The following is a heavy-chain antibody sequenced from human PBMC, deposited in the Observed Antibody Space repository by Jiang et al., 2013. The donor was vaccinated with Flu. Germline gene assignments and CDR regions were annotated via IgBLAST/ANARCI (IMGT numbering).Heavy chain of an antibody. CDR3: AKVQRRYCSSTSCSLLDY. Sequence: CAASGFTFSSYGMHWVRQAPGKGLEWVAVISYDGSNKYYADSVKGRFTISRDNSKNTLYLQMNSLRAEDTAVYYCAKVQRRYCSSTSCSLLDYWGQGTLVTVSS. J-gene: IGHJ4*02. D-gene: IGHD2-2*01. CDR2: ISYDGSNK. V-gene: IGHV3-30*18. CDR1: GFTFSSYG.